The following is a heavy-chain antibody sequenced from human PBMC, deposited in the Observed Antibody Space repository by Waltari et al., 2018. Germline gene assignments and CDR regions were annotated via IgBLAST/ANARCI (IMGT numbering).Heavy chain of an antibody. V-gene: IGHV4-39*07. CDR2: IYYSGST. Sequence: QLQLQESGPGLVKPSETLSLTCTVSGGSISSSSYYWGWIRQPPGKGLEWIGSIYYSGSTYYNPSLKSRVTISVDTSKNQFSLKLSSVTAADTAVYYCARAGSYPYYFDYWGQGTLVTVSS. CDR1: GGSISSSSYY. CDR3: ARAGSYPYYFDY. J-gene: IGHJ4*02. D-gene: IGHD3-10*01.